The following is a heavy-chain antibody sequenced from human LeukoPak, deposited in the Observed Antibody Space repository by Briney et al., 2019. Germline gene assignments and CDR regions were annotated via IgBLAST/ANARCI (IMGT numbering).Heavy chain of an antibody. CDR3: ASGYSSSWGTFAP. D-gene: IGHD6-13*01. V-gene: IGHV4-59*12. J-gene: IGHJ5*02. CDR2: IYYSGTT. CDR1: GGSISNYY. Sequence: PSETLSLTCAVSGGSISNYYWSWIRQPPGKGLEWIGYIYYSGTTNYNPSLKSRVTISADTSKNQFSLKLSSVTAADTAVYYCASGYSSSWGTFAPWGQGTLVTVSS.